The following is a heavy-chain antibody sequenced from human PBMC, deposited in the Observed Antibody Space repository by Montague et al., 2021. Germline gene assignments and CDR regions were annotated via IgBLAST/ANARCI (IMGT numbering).Heavy chain of an antibody. CDR1: GASITSGGYY. CDR2: INTSGNT. Sequence: TLSLTCTVSGASITSGGYYWTWIRQPAGKGLEWIGRINTSGNTDYNPSLSSRVTILVDTSRNHFSLKLYSVAAADTATYFCARDPRSYDMLTGYNGFYYYGLDVWGQGTTVTVSS. CDR3: ARDPRSYDMLTGYNGFYYYGLDV. V-gene: IGHV4-61*02. J-gene: IGHJ6*02. D-gene: IGHD3-9*01.